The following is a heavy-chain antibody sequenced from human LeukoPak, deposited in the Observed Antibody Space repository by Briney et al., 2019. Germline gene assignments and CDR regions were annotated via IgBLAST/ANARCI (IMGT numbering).Heavy chain of an antibody. CDR2: TYTSGST. Sequence: PSETPSLTCTVSGGSLSSFYWSWIRQTAGKGLEWIGRTYTSGSTNYNPSLKSRVAMSVDTSKNQFSLNLSSVTAADTAVYYCARDYSYGWYDYWGQGTLVTVSS. D-gene: IGHD6-19*01. J-gene: IGHJ4*02. CDR3: ARDYSYGWYDY. V-gene: IGHV4-4*07. CDR1: GGSLSSFY.